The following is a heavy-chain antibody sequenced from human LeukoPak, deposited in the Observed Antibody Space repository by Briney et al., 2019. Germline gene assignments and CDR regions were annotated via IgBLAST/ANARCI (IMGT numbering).Heavy chain of an antibody. J-gene: IGHJ5*02. CDR3: ARGDKKENQSGPSGYFDP. Sequence: VASVKVSCKASGYTFTSYSMHWVRQAPGQGLEWMGIINPSGGRISYAQKFQGRVTMTRDTSTSTVYMELSSLRSEDTAVYYCARGDKKENQSGPSGYFDPWGQGTLVTVSS. CDR1: GYTFTSYS. V-gene: IGHV1-46*01. CDR2: INPSGGRI. D-gene: IGHD3-10*01.